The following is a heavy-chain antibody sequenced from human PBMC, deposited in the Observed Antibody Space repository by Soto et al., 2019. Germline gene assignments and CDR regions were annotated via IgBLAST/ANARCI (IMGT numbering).Heavy chain of an antibody. V-gene: IGHV1-8*02. D-gene: IGHD6-13*01. Sequence: SVKVSCKASGYDFTAYDINWVRQASGQGLEWMGWMNPINGAAGSARRFQGRVSMTRNTATGTAYLELTSLRSDDTAVYYCGRGPSPRAPAGGTPYYYAMDVWGQGTTVTVSS. CDR2: MNPINGAA. J-gene: IGHJ6*02. CDR1: GYDFTAYD. CDR3: GRGPSPRAPAGGTPYYYAMDV.